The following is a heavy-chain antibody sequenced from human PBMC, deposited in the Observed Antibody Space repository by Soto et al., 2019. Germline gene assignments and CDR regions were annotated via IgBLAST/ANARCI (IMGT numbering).Heavy chain of an antibody. CDR2: ISYDGSNK. CDR3: VRELDPGRAADWFDP. D-gene: IGHD2-15*01. Sequence: PGGSLRLSCAASGFTFSSYAMHWVRQAPGKGLEWVAVISYDGSNKYYADSVKGRFTISRDNSKNTLYLQMNSLRAEDTAVYYCVRELDPGRAADWFDPWGQGTLVTVSS. V-gene: IGHV3-30-3*01. CDR1: GFTFSSYA. J-gene: IGHJ5*02.